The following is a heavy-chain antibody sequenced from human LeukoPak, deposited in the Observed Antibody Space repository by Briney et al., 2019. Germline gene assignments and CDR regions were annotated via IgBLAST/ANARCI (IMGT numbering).Heavy chain of an antibody. CDR3: ARANEVAGRGVGWFDP. Sequence: GRSLRPSCAASGFTFISSAMHCVRQHPSNGLEWVAVISYDGTNKYHADSVKGRFTISRDNSKNTLYLQRNRLRAEDTAVYYSARANEVAGRGVGWFDPWGQGTLVTVSS. CDR2: ISYDGTNK. D-gene: IGHD6-19*01. V-gene: IGHV3-30*04. CDR1: GFTFISSA. J-gene: IGHJ5*02.